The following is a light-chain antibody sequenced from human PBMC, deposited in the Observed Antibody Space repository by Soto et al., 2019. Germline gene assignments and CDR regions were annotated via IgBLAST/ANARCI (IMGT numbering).Light chain of an antibody. CDR2: KGT. J-gene: IGLJ1*01. CDR1: SSDVGAYNS. Sequence: QSALAQPASVSGSPGQSITISCTGTSSDVGAYNSVSWYQQHPHRAPQVIIYKGTQRHSGVSNRFSGSTSGNAASLTISALQTDDEADYFCCSSAPESTYVCGTGTKLTVL. CDR3: CSSAPESTYV. V-gene: IGLV2-23*01.